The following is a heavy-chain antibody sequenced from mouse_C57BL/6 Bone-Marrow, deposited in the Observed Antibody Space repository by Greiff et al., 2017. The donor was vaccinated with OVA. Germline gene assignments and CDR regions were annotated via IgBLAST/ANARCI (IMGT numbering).Heavy chain of an antibody. CDR3: ANLGPGFAY. CDR2: IYPSDGST. J-gene: IGHJ3*01. D-gene: IGHD4-1*01. V-gene: IGHV1-78*01. Sequence: QVQLKESDAELVKPGASVKISCKASGFTFTDHTIHWMKQRPEQGLEWIGYIYPSDGSTKYNEKFKGKATLTADKSSSTAYMQLNSLTSEDTEVYFCANLGPGFAYWGQGTLGTVSA. CDR1: GFTFTDHT.